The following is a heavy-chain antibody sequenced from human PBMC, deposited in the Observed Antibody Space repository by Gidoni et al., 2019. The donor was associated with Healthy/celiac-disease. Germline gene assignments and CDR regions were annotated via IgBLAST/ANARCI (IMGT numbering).Heavy chain of an antibody. CDR3: ANLIVGAPSLGMDV. D-gene: IGHD1-26*01. J-gene: IGHJ6*02. Sequence: ISWVRQAPGQGLEWMGGIIPIFGTANYAQQFQGRVTITADESTSTAYMELSSLRSEDTVVYYCANLIVGAPSLGMDVWGQGTTVTVSS. CDR2: IIPIFGTA. V-gene: IGHV1-69*01.